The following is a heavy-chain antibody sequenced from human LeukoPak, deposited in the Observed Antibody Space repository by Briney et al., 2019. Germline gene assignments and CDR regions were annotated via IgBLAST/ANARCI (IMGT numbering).Heavy chain of an antibody. V-gene: IGHV5-51*04. CDR2: IYPGDSDT. J-gene: IGHJ4*02. CDR1: GYSFFNYW. Sequence: GESLKISCKGSGYSFFNYWIGWVRQMPGKGLEWMGLIYPGDSDTRYSPSFQGQVTISVDKPIDTTYLQWSSLKASDTAMYYCARRSGSRGSYSTDYWGQGTLVTVSS. CDR3: ARRSGSRGSYSTDY. D-gene: IGHD2-2*01.